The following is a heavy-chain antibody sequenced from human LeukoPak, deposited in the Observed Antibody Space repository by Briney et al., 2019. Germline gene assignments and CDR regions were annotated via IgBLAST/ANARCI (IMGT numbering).Heavy chain of an antibody. CDR3: GILSAVAADY. CDR2: VCGTSGIT. D-gene: IGHD6-19*01. V-gene: IGHV3-23*01. Sequence: GGCLRLSCAASGLTFSSFAVNWVRQAPGKGLEWGSTVCGTSGITDYSDSVTGRFNISRDNSKNTLYLQMNSLRAEDTAVYYCGILSAVAADYWGQGTLVTVSS. J-gene: IGHJ4*02. CDR1: GLTFSSFA.